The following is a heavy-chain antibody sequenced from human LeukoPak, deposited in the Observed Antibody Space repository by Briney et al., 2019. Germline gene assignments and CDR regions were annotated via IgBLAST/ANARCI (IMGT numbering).Heavy chain of an antibody. V-gene: IGHV3-23*01. J-gene: IGHJ4*02. CDR3: AKADKIRITMVRGQTVAPFDY. CDR1: GFTFSSYA. CDR2: ISGSGGST. Sequence: GGSLRLSCAASGFTFSSYAMSWVRQAPGKGLEWVSAISGSGGSTYYADSVKGRFTISRDNSKNTLYLQMNSLRAEDTAVYYCAKADKIRITMVRGQTVAPFDYWGQGTLVTVSS. D-gene: IGHD3-10*01.